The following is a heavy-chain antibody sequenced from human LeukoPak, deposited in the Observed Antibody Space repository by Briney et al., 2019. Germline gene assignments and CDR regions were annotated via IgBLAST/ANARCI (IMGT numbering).Heavy chain of an antibody. CDR2: IKQDGSEK. J-gene: IGHJ6*03. V-gene: IGHV3-7*01. Sequence: GGSLRLSCAASGYTFNTYTMNWVRQAPGKGLEWVANIKQDGSEKYYVDSVKGRFAISRDNAKNSLYLQMNSLRAEDTAVYYCARDRTVPDSSSWYVGYYYYYYMDVWGKGTTVTISS. CDR1: GYTFNTYT. D-gene: IGHD6-13*01. CDR3: ARDRTVPDSSSWYVGYYYYYYMDV.